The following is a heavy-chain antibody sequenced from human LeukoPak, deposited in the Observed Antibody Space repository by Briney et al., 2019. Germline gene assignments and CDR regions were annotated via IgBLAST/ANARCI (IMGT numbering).Heavy chain of an antibody. V-gene: IGHV4-59*01. CDR3: ARDGYYYDSSGWEDWFDP. D-gene: IGHD3-22*01. CDR1: GGSISSYY. Sequence: SETLSLTCTASGGSISSYYWSWIRQPPGKGLEWIGYIYYSGSTNYNPSLKSRVTISVDTSKNQFSLKLSSVTAADTAVYYCARDGYYYDSSGWEDWFDPWGQGTLVTVSS. CDR2: IYYSGST. J-gene: IGHJ5*02.